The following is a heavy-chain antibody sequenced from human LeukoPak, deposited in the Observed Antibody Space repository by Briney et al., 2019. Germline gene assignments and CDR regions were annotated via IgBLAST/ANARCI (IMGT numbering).Heavy chain of an antibody. CDR2: IYSGGST. CDR3: ARDRGRYCSSTSCYGYYFDY. V-gene: IGHV3-53*01. J-gene: IGHJ4*02. Sequence: GESLRLSCAASGFTVSSNYMSWVRQAPGKGLEWVSVIYSGGSTYYADSVKGRFTISRDNSKNTLYLQMNSLRAEDTAVYYCARDRGRYCSSTSCYGYYFDYWGQGTLVTVSS. CDR1: GFTVSSNY. D-gene: IGHD2-2*01.